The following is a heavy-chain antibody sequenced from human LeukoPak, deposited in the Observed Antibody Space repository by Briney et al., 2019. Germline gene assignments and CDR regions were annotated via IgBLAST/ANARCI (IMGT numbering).Heavy chain of an antibody. D-gene: IGHD1-7*01. Sequence: GGSLRLSCAASGFTFSSYSMNWVRQAPGKGLEWVSYISSSSSTIYYADSVKGRFTISRDNAKNSLYLQMNSLRAEETAVYYCARANWNYVNWFDPWGQGTLVTVSS. CDR2: ISSSSSTI. CDR3: ARANWNYVNWFDP. J-gene: IGHJ5*02. V-gene: IGHV3-48*01. CDR1: GFTFSSYS.